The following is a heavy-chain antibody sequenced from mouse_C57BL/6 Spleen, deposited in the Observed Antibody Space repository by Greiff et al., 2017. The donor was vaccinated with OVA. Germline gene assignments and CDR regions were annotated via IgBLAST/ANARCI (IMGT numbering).Heavy chain of an antibody. D-gene: IGHD2-3*01. J-gene: IGHJ1*03. CDR3: ADGYYGYFDV. V-gene: IGHV3-6*01. Sequence: EVQLQESGPGLVKPSQSLSLTCSVSGYSITSGYYWNWIRQFPGNKLEWMGYISYAGSNNYNPSLKNRISIPRDTSKHQSSLKLNDVTTEDTATYYGADGYYGYFDVWGTGTTVTVSS. CDR2: ISYAGSN. CDR1: GYSITSGYY.